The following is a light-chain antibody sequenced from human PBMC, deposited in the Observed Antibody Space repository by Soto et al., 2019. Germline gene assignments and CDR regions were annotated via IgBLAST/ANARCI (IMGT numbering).Light chain of an antibody. CDR2: DVS. V-gene: IGLV2-11*01. J-gene: IGLJ1*01. CDR1: SSDVGGYNY. CDR3: CSYAGSYILRV. Sequence: QSALTQPRSVSGSPGQSVTISCTGTSSDVGGYNYVSWYQQHPGKAPKLMIYDVSKRPSGVPDRFSGSKSGNTASLTISGLQAEDEADYYCCSYAGSYILRVFGTGIKLTVL.